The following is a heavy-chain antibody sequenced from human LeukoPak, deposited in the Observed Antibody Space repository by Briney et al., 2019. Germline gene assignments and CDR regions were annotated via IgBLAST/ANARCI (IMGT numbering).Heavy chain of an antibody. V-gene: IGHV4-4*09. D-gene: IGHD6-6*01. CDR3: ASSIAARSRTYYYYYYMDV. Sequence: SETLSLTCTVSGGSISSYYWSWIRQPPGEGLEWIGYIYTSGSTNYNPSLKSRVTISVDTSKNQFSLKLSSVTAADTAVYYCASSIAARSRTYYYYYYMDVRGKGTTVTVSS. CDR2: IYTSGST. J-gene: IGHJ6*03. CDR1: GGSISSYY.